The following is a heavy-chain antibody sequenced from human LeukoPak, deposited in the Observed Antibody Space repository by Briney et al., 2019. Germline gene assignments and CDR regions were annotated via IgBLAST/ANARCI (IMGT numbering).Heavy chain of an antibody. D-gene: IGHD3-16*02. Sequence: PSQTLSLTCTVSGGSISSGSYYWSWIRQPARKGLEWIGRIYTSGSTNYSPSLKSRVTMSVDASKNQFSLKLSSVTAADRAVYYCARDPHVWGSYRYTGGFDYWGQGTLVTVSS. CDR3: ARDPHVWGSYRYTGGFDY. V-gene: IGHV4-61*02. CDR1: GGSISSGSYY. CDR2: IYTSGST. J-gene: IGHJ4*02.